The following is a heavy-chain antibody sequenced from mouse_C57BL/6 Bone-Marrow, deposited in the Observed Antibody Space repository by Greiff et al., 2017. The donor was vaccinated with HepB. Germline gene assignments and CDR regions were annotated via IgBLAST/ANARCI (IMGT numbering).Heavy chain of an antibody. CDR3: AGGDYGSSYPYFDY. V-gene: IGHV5-16*01. D-gene: IGHD1-1*01. Sequence: EVNLVESEGGLVQPGSSMKLSCTASGFTFSDYYMAWVRQVPEKGLEWVANINYDGSSTYYLDSLKSRFIISRDNAKNILYLQMSSLKSEDTATYYCAGGDYGSSYPYFDYWGQGTTLTVSS. CDR1: GFTFSDYY. J-gene: IGHJ2*01. CDR2: INYDGSST.